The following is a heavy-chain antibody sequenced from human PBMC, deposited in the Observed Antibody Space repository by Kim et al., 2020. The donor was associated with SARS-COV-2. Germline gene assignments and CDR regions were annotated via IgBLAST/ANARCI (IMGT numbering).Heavy chain of an antibody. CDR1: GYNFRDFW. Sequence: GESLKISCQGSGYNFRDFWIVWVRQMPGKGLEVMGIIYPGDSDTRYTPSFRGQVTISADNSISTAYLHWSSLKASDSAIYYCTRLSWWAGMIFHKEHREGRDSFDVWGQGTPGTVYS. D-gene: IGHD2-21*01. CDR2: IYPGDSDT. J-gene: IGHJ6*02. CDR3: TRLSWWAGMIFHKEHREGRDSFDV. V-gene: IGHV5-51*01.